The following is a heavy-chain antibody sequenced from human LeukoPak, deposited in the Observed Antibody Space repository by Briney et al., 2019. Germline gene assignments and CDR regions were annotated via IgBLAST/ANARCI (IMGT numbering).Heavy chain of an antibody. CDR3: AKEPTMIVTEYYFDY. J-gene: IGHJ4*02. CDR1: GFTFRSYG. CDR2: IRYDGSNK. V-gene: IGHV3-30*02. D-gene: IGHD3-22*01. Sequence: PGGSLRLSCAASGFTFRSYGMHWVRQAPGKGLEWVAFIRYDGSNKYYADSVKGRFTISRDNSKNTLYLQMNSLRAEDTAVYYCAKEPTMIVTEYYFDYWGQGTLVTVSS.